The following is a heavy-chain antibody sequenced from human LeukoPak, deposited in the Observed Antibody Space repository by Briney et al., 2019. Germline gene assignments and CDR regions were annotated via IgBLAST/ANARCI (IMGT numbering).Heavy chain of an antibody. V-gene: IGHV3-48*03. D-gene: IGHD6-6*01. CDR3: ASSMGIATRPYYFHS. CDR2: ISSSGSTI. J-gene: IGHJ4*02. Sequence: GGSLRLPCAASGFTFSNYEMNWVRQAPGKGLEWVSYISSSGSTIYYADSVEGRFTVSRDNAKNSLYLQMNVLRVEDTAVYYCASSMGIATRPYYFHSWGQGTLVTVSS. CDR1: GFTFSNYE.